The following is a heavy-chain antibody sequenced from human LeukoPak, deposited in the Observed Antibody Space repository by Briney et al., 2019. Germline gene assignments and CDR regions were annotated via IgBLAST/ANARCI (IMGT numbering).Heavy chain of an antibody. CDR1: GFNFSIYS. J-gene: IGHJ4*02. CDR3: AREGGNHAIDY. V-gene: IGHV3-48*01. D-gene: IGHD4-23*01. CDR2: ITRSSTTI. Sequence: GGSLRLSCAASGFNFSIYSMNWVRQAPGKGLEWVSYITRSSTTIYYADSVKGRFTISRDNAKSSLYLQMNSLRVEDTAVYYCAREGGNHAIDYWGQGTLVTVSS.